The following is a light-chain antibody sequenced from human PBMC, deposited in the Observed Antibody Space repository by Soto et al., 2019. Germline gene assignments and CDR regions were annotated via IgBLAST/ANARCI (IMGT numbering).Light chain of an antibody. CDR3: QQYNSYSPT. Sequence: DIQMTQSPSTLSASVGDRVTITCRASQSISSWLAWYQQKPGKAPKLLIYDASSLESGVPSRFSGSGSGTEFTLTISSLQPNDFATYYCQQYNSYSPTFGQRTNVEIK. CDR2: DAS. V-gene: IGKV1-5*01. CDR1: QSISSW. J-gene: IGKJ1*01.